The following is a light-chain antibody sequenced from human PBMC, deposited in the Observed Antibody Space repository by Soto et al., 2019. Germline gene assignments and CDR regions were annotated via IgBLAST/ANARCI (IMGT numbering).Light chain of an antibody. J-gene: IGKJ1*01. V-gene: IGKV1-5*01. CDR2: DAS. CDR1: QSIGTW. Sequence: DIQLTQSPYTLSASVGDRITITCRASQSIGTWLAWYQHRPGEGPKLLIHDASSLESGVPSRFSGSGSATEFSLTISSLESGDSGTYHCQQYATYAPSTFGQGTKVEIK. CDR3: QQYATYAPST.